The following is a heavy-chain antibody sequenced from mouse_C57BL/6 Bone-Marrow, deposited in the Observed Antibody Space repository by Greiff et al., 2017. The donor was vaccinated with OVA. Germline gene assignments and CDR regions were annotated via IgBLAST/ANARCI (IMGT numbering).Heavy chain of an antibody. J-gene: IGHJ2*01. CDR1: GYTFTSYW. V-gene: IGHV1-52*01. CDR3: ATYYSKKDYFDY. D-gene: IGHD2-5*01. Sequence: VQLQQPGAELVRPGSSVKLSCKASGYTFTSYWMHWVKQRPIQGLEWIGNIDPSDSETHYNQKFKDKATLTVDKSSSTAYMQLSSLTSEDSAVYYCATYYSKKDYFDYWGQGTTLTVSS. CDR2: IDPSDSET.